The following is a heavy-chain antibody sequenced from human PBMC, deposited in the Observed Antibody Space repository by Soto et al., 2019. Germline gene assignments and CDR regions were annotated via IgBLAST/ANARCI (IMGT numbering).Heavy chain of an antibody. J-gene: IGHJ6*02. D-gene: IGHD3-9*01. CDR1: GFTFSSYA. CDR2: ISGSGGST. CDR3: ARGRGYFDWLSNESYYYSGMDV. Sequence: GGSLRLSCAASGFTFSSYAVSWVRQAPGKGLEWVSAISGSGGSTYYADSVKGRFTISRDNSKNTLYLQMNSLRAEDTAVYYCARGRGYFDWLSNESYYYSGMDVWGQGTTVTVSS. V-gene: IGHV3-23*01.